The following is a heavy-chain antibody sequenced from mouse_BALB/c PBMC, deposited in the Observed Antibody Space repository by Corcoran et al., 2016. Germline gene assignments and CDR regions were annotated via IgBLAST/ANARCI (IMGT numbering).Heavy chain of an antibody. CDR2: IDPANGNT. V-gene: IGHV14-3*02. CDR3: ARQLGLRNAMDY. CDR1: GFNIKDTY. J-gene: IGHJ4*01. Sequence: EDQLQQSGAELVKPGASVKLSCTASGFNIKDTYMHWVKQRPEQGLEWIGRIDPANGNTKYDPKFQGKATITADTSSNTAYLQLSSLTSEDTAVYYCARQLGLRNAMDYWGQGTSVTVSS. D-gene: IGHD3-1*01.